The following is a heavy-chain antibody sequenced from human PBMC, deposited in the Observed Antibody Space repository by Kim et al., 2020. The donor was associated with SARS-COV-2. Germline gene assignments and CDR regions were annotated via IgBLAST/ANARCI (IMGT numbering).Heavy chain of an antibody. CDR3: ARAKGFGEFDAFDI. D-gene: IGHD3-10*01. Sequence: SVKVSCKASGGTFSSYAISWVRQAPGQGLEWMGGIIPIFGTANYAQKFQGRVTITADKSTSTAYMELSSLRSEDTAVYYCARAKGFGEFDAFDIWGQGTMVTVSS. J-gene: IGHJ3*02. CDR1: GGTFSSYA. CDR2: IIPIFGTA. V-gene: IGHV1-69*06.